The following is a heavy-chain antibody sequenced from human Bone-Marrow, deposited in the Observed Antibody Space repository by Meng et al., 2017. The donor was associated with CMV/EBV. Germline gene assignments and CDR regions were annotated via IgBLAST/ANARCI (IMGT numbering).Heavy chain of an antibody. J-gene: IGHJ6*02. Sequence: SETLSLTCTVSGYSISSGYYWGWIRQPPGKGLEWIGYIYYSGSTNYNPSLKSRVTISVDTSKNQFSLKLSSVTAADTAVYYCARAPYSSSWGVWGQGTTVTVSS. CDR3: ARAPYSSSWGV. D-gene: IGHD6-13*01. CDR1: GYSISSGYY. V-gene: IGHV4-61*01. CDR2: IYYSGST.